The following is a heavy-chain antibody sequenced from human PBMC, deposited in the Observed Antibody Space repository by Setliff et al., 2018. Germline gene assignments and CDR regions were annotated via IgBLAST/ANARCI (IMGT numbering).Heavy chain of an antibody. V-gene: IGHV4-59*08. Sequence: SETLSLTCTVSGGSISSYYWSWIRQPPGKGLEWIGYIYYSGSTNYNPSLKSRVTISVDTSKNHFSLRLSSVTAADTAVYYCASPRRDDLDSPFDAFDIWGQGTKVTVSS. CDR1: GGSISSYY. D-gene: IGHD3-3*01. J-gene: IGHJ3*02. CDR2: IYYSGST. CDR3: ASPRRDDLDSPFDAFDI.